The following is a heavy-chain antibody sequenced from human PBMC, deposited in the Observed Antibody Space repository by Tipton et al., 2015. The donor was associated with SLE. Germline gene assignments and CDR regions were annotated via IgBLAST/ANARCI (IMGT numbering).Heavy chain of an antibody. CDR3: ARRGDWWDSFDI. D-gene: IGHD2-21*02. CDR1: GASISSHY. J-gene: IGHJ3*02. V-gene: IGHV4-59*11. Sequence: LRLSCTVSGASISSHYWSWIRQPPGKGLEYIGYIFHTGSTNYNPSLKSRVTISIDTSKTQFSLRLSSVTAADTAVYYCARRGDWWDSFDIWGQGTMVTVSS. CDR2: IFHTGST.